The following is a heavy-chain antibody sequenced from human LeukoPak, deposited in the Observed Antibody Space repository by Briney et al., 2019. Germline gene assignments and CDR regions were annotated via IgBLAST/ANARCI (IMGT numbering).Heavy chain of an antibody. V-gene: IGHV3-23*01. CDR1: GFTFSSYA. J-gene: IGHJ4*02. CDR3: AKPIYCGGDCYSFDY. CDR2: ISGSGGST. Sequence: RSGGSLRLSCAASGFTFSSYAMSWVRQAPGKGLEWVSAISGSGGSTYYADSVKGRFTISRDNSKNTLYLQMNSLRAEDTAVYYCAKPIYCGGDCYSFDYWGQGTLVTVSS. D-gene: IGHD2-21*02.